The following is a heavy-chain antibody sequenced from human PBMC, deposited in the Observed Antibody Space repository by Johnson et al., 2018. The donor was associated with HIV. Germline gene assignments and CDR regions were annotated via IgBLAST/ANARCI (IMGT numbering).Heavy chain of an antibody. J-gene: IGHJ3*01. CDR1: GFTFDDYA. CDR3: AKDFGRYCSGGSCYSMSP. CDR2: ISWNSGSI. V-gene: IGHV3-9*01. Sequence: VQLVESGGRLVQPGGSLRLSCAASGFTFDDYAMHWVRQAPGKGLEWVSGISWNSGSIGYADSVKGRFTISRDNAKNSLYLQMNSLRAEDTALYYCAKDFGRYCSGGSCYSMSPWGQGTIVTVSS. D-gene: IGHD2-15*01.